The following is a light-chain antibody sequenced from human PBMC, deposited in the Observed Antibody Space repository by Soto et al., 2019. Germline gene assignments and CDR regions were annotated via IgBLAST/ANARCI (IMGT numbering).Light chain of an antibody. CDR1: QDISSA. CDR2: SAS. V-gene: IGKV1-13*02. J-gene: IGKJ5*01. Sequence: AIQLTQSPSSLSASVGDRVTITCRASQDISSALVWYQQKPGRAPKLLIYSASRLESGVPSRFSRSRSGTDFTLTLSSLQPEDFATYFCQQFKSYPITFGQGTRLELK. CDR3: QQFKSYPIT.